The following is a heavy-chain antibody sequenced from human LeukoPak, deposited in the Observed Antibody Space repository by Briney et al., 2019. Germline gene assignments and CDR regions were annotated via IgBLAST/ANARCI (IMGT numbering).Heavy chain of an antibody. CDR2: IYYSGSN. CDR3: ARLEMATSNFDY. D-gene: IGHD5-24*01. Sequence: SETLSLTCTVPGCSISSSSYYWGWIRQPPGKGLEGIGSIYYSGSNYYNPSLKSRVTISVDTSKNQFSLKLSSVTAADTAVYYCARLEMATSNFDYWGQGTLVTVSS. V-gene: IGHV4-39*01. J-gene: IGHJ4*02. CDR1: GCSISSSSYY.